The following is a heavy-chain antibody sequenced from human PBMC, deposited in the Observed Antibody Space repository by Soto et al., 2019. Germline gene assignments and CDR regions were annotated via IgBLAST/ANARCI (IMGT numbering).Heavy chain of an antibody. V-gene: IGHV2-5*02. J-gene: IGHJ3*02. Sequence: SGPTLVNPTQTLTLTCTFSGFSLSTSGVGVGWIRQPPGKALEWLALIYWDDDKRYSPSLKSRLTITKDTSKNQVVLTMTNMDPVDTATYYCAHRRLGAGYYDSSGYSSTFGHAFAIWGQGTMVTVSS. D-gene: IGHD3-22*01. CDR3: AHRRLGAGYYDSSGYSSTFGHAFAI. CDR2: IYWDDDK. CDR1: GFSLSTSGVG.